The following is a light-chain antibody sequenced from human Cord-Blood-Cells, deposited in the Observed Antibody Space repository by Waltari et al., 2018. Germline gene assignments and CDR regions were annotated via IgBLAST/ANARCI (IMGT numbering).Light chain of an antibody. CDR1: QSVSSSY. CDR3: QQYGSSPFT. Sequence: ESVLTQSPGTLSLSPGARATLSCRASQSVSSSYLAWYQQKPGQAPRLLIYGASSRATGIPDRFSGSGSGTDFTLTISRLEPEDFAVYYCQQYGSSPFTFGPGTKVDIK. J-gene: IGKJ3*01. V-gene: IGKV3-20*01. CDR2: GAS.